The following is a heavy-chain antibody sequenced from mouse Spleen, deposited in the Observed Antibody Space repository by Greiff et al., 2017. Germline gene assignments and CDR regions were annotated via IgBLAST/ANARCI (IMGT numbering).Heavy chain of an antibody. Sequence: VQLQQSGAELVMPGASVKLSCKASGYTFTSYWMHWVKQRPGQGLEWIGEIDPSDSYTNYNQKFKGKATLTVDKSSSTAYMQLSSLTSEDSAVYYCARRGYDFDYWGQGTTLTVSS. J-gene: IGHJ2*01. D-gene: IGHD2-14*01. V-gene: IGHV1-69*01. CDR1: GYTFTSYW. CDR3: ARRGYDFDY. CDR2: IDPSDSYT.